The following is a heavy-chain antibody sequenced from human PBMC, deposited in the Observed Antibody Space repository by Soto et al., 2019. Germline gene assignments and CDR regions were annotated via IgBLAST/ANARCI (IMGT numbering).Heavy chain of an antibody. J-gene: IGHJ6*02. CDR1: GFTFSNYW. CDR3: ARIASAGRGWDV. D-gene: IGHD6-13*01. Sequence: EVQLVESGGGLVQPGGSLRLSCADFGFTFSNYWMSWVRQAPVKGLEWVGNIKQDGSEKNYVDPVKGRFTISRDNAKNSLYLQMNSLRAEDTAVYYCARIASAGRGWDVWGQGTTVVVSS. V-gene: IGHV3-7*01. CDR2: IKQDGSEK.